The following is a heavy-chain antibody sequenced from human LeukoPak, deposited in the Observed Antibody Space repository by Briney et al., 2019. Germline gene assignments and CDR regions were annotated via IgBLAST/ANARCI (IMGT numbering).Heavy chain of an antibody. Sequence: SETLSLTCAVYGGSFSGYYWSWIRQPPGKGLEWIGEINHSGSTNYNPSLKSRVTISVDTSKNRFSLKLSSVTAADTAVYYCARYTGAFDIWGQGTMVTVSS. CDR3: ARYTGAFDI. CDR1: GGSFSGYY. CDR2: INHSGST. D-gene: IGHD1-1*01. J-gene: IGHJ3*02. V-gene: IGHV4-34*01.